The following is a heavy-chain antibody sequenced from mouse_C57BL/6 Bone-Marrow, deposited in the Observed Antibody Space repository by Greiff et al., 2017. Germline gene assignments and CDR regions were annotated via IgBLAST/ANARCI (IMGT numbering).Heavy chain of an antibody. CDR1: GFNIKDDY. V-gene: IGHV14-4*01. D-gene: IGHD4-1*01. J-gene: IGHJ2*01. CDR2: IDPESGNT. CDR3: AMGPYFDY. Sequence: VQLQQSGAELVRPGASVKLSCTASGFNIKDDYMHWVKQRPEQGLEWIGWIDPESGNTDYTAKFQGKVTITADTAYNTAYLQLSSLTSEDTAVYYCAMGPYFDYWGQGTTLTVSS.